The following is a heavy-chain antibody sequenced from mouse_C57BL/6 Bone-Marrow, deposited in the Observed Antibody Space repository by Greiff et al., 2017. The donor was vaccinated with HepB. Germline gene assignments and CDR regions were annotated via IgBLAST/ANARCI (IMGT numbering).Heavy chain of an antibody. J-gene: IGHJ2*01. Sequence: EVQLQQSGPVLVKPGASVKMSCKASRYTFTDYYMNWVKQSHGKSLEWIGVINPYNGGTSYNQKFKGKATLTVDKSSSTAYMELNSLTSEDSAVYYCARRIYDGYYDYFDYWGQGTTLTVSS. CDR2: INPYNGGT. V-gene: IGHV1-19*01. CDR1: RYTFTDYY. CDR3: ARRIYDGYYDYFDY. D-gene: IGHD2-3*01.